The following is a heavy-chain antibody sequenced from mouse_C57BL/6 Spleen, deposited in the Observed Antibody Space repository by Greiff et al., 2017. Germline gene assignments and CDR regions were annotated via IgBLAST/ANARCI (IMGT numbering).Heavy chain of an antibody. V-gene: IGHV10-1*01. D-gene: IGHD1-1*01. CDR3: VRPFYYYGSSYGTFYASDY. CDR1: GFSFNTYA. CDR2: IRSKSNNYAT. J-gene: IGHJ4*01. Sequence: EVMLVESGGGLVQPTGSLKLSCAASGFSFNTYAMNWVRQAPGKGLEWVARIRSKSNNYATYYADSVKYRFTISRDDSESMLYLQMNNLKTEDTAMYYCVRPFYYYGSSYGTFYASDYWGQGTSVTVSS.